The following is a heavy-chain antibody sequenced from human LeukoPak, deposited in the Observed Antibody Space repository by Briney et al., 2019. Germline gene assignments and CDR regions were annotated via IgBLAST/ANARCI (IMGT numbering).Heavy chain of an antibody. CDR1: GYTFTGYY. J-gene: IGHJ6*03. Sequence: GASVKVSCEASGYTFTGYYMHWVRQAPGQGLEWMGWINPNSGGTNYAQKFQGRVTMTRDTSISTAYMELSRLRSDDTAVYYCARGEYQLLSGRLYYYYMDVWGKGTTVTVSS. D-gene: IGHD2-2*01. CDR3: ARGEYQLLSGRLYYYYMDV. CDR2: INPNSGGT. V-gene: IGHV1-2*02.